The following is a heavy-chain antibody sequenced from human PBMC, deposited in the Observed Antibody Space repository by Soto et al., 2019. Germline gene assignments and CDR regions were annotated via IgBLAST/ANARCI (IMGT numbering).Heavy chain of an antibody. Sequence: PGGSLRLSSAASGFTGSSNHMSWVRQAPGKGLERVSVTYSGGSTYYADSVKGRFTISRDNSTNTLYPQMTSLRAEDTAVYYCARDYYDSSGYNHYFDYWGQGTLVTVSS. J-gene: IGHJ4*02. CDR1: GFTGSSNH. CDR3: ARDYYDSSGYNHYFDY. CDR2: TYSGGST. V-gene: IGHV3-66*01. D-gene: IGHD3-22*01.